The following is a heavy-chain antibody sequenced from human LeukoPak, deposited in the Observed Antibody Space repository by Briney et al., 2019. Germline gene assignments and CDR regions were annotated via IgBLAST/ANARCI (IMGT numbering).Heavy chain of an antibody. CDR3: ARRGVLRAYFDY. CDR1: GYSFTSYW. CDR2: IYPGDSDT. J-gene: IGHJ4*02. V-gene: IGHV5-51*01. D-gene: IGHD3-3*01. Sequence: GESLKISCKGSGYSFTSYWIGRVRQMPGKGLEWMGIIYPGDSDTRYSPSFQGQVTISADKSIRLPLLPWSRPKAPDPRMYLCARRGVLRAYFDYWGQGTLVTVSS.